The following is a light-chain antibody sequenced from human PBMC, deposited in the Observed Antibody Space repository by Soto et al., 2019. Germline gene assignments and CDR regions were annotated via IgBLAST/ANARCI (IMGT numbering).Light chain of an antibody. CDR2: GAS. CDR1: QSVSSN. V-gene: IGKV3-15*01. J-gene: IGKJ1*01. Sequence: EIVMTQSPATLSVSPGERATLSCRASQSVSSNLAWYQQKGGQAPRLLIYGASTRATGIPARFSGSGSGTEFTLTISSLQSEDFAVYFCQQLNNWPQTFGQGTKVDIK. CDR3: QQLNNWPQT.